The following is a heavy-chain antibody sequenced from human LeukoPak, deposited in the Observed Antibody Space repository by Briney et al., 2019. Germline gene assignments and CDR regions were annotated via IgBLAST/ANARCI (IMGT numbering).Heavy chain of an antibody. CDR2: ISSSSSYI. V-gene: IGHV3-21*01. Sequence: GGSLRLSCAASGFTFSSYSMNWVRQAPGKGLEWVSSISSSSSYIYYADSVKGRFTISRDNAKNSLYLQMNSLRAEDTAVYYCARAEYYYDSSGYYGPFDYWGQGTLATVSS. CDR3: ARAEYYYDSSGYYGPFDY. D-gene: IGHD3-22*01. J-gene: IGHJ4*02. CDR1: GFTFSSYS.